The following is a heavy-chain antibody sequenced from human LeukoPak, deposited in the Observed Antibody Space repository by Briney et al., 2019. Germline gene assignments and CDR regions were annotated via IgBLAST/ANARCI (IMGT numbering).Heavy chain of an antibody. Sequence: GGSLRLSCAASGFTFSRNGMTWVRQAPGKGLEWVSSISSSSSYIYYADSVKGRFTISRDNAKNSLYLQMNSLRAEDTAVYYCARVRAYYYDSSGYYCFDYWGQGTLVTVSS. CDR3: ARVRAYYYDSSGYYCFDY. CDR1: GFTFSRNG. CDR2: ISSSSSYI. V-gene: IGHV3-21*01. D-gene: IGHD3-22*01. J-gene: IGHJ4*02.